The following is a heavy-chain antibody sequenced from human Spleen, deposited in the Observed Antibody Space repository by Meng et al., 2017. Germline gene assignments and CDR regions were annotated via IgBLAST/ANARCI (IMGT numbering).Heavy chain of an antibody. J-gene: IGHJ4*02. CDR2: ISYDGSNK. D-gene: IGHD6-19*01. Sequence: GESLKISCAASGFTFSSYAMHWVRQAPGKGLEWVAVISYDGSNKYYADSVKGRFTISRDNSKNTLYLQMNSLRAANAAVYYCARMRGAYWSYSSGWYDSYYWGQGTLVTVSS. CDR1: GFTFSSYA. CDR3: ARMRGAYWSYSSGWYDSYY. V-gene: IGHV3-30*07.